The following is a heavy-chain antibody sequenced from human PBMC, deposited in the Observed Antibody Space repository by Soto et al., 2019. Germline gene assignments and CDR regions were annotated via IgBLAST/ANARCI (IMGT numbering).Heavy chain of an antibody. V-gene: IGHV3-21*01. CDR2: ISSGSSYI. J-gene: IGHJ6*02. CDR1: GFTFSSYS. CDR3: DREMPFHALDV. Sequence: GGSLRLSCAASGFTFSSYSMNWVRQAPGKGLEWVSSISSGSSYIYYADSVKGRFTISRDNAKNSLYLQTNSLRAEDTAVYYCDREMPFHALDVWGQGTTVTVSS. D-gene: IGHD2-2*01.